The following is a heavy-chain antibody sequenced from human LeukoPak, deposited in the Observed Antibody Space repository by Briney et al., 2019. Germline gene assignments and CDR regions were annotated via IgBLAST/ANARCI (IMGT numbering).Heavy chain of an antibody. J-gene: IGHJ4*02. CDR3: AKPAPHNTDYYYGVHFDY. CDR2: ISAYNGNT. CDR1: GYTFTSYG. V-gene: IGHV1-18*01. Sequence: ASVKVSCKASGYTFTSYGISWVRQAPGQGLEWMGWISAYNGNTNYAQKLQGRVTMTTDTSTSTAYMELRSLRSDDTAVYYCAKPAPHNTDYYYGVHFDYWGQGTLVTVSS. D-gene: IGHD3-22*01.